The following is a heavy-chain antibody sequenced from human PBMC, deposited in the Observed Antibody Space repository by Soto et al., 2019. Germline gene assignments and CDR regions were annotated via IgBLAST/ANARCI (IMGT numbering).Heavy chain of an antibody. D-gene: IGHD3-9*01. J-gene: IGHJ4*02. CDR2: IWYDGSNK. CDR1: GFTFSDYP. Sequence: PGGSLRLSCAASGFTFSDYPMHWVRQAPGKGLEWVAVIWYDGSNKYYADSVKGRFTISRDNSKNTLYLQMNSLRAEDTAVYYCATDSPYYDIFWGQGTLVNVSS. V-gene: IGHV3-33*08. CDR3: ATDSPYYDIF.